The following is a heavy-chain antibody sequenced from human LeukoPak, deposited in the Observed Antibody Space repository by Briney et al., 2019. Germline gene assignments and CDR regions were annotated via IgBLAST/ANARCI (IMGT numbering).Heavy chain of an antibody. CDR2: ISSSSSTI. CDR3: ARAYSSSSGRDAFDS. V-gene: IGHV3-48*02. Sequence: GSLRLSCAACGFTFNSYNMNWVRQAPGKGLEWVSYISSSSSTIYYADSVKGRFTISRDSAKTSLFLQMNSLRDEDTAVYYCARAYSSSSGRDAFDSWGLGTLVTVSS. D-gene: IGHD6-6*01. J-gene: IGHJ3*02. CDR1: GFTFNSYN.